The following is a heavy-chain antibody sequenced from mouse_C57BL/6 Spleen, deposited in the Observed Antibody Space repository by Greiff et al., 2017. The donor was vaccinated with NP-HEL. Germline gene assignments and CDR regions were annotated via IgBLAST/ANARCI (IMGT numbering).Heavy chain of an antibody. J-gene: IGHJ4*01. D-gene: IGHD2-3*01. CDR2: ISYDGSN. Sequence: EVQRVESGPGLVKPSQSLSLTCSVTGYSITSGYYWNWIRQFPGNKLEWMGYISYDGSNNYNPSLKNRISITRDTSKNQFFLKLNSVTTEDTATYYCAREGLLVGYAMDYWGQGTSVTVSS. V-gene: IGHV3-6*01. CDR3: AREGLLVGYAMDY. CDR1: GYSITSGYY.